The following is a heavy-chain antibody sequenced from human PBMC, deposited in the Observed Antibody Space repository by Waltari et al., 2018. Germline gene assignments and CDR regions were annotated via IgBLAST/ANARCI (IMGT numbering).Heavy chain of an antibody. CDR2: INPNSGGT. V-gene: IGHV1-2*02. J-gene: IGHJ3*02. Sequence: QVQLVQSGAEVKKPGASVKVSCKASGYTFTGYYMHWVRQAPGQGLEWMGWINPNSGGTNYAQKFQGRVTMTRDTSISTAYIELSRLGSDDTAVYYCARAPPPSYYDFWSGYYDAFDIWGQGTMVTVSS. D-gene: IGHD3-3*01. CDR3: ARAPPPSYYDFWSGYYDAFDI. CDR1: GYTFTGYY.